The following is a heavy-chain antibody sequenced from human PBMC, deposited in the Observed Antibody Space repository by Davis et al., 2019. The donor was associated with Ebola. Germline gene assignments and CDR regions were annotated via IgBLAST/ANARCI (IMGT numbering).Heavy chain of an antibody. Sequence: GESLKISCDVSGFAVRNTHMSWVRQAPGKGLEWVSGMYGGDTHYADSVKGRFTISRDNSKNTLYLQMNSLRAEDTAVYYCARTYYGSGSLYYFDYWGQGTLVTVSS. V-gene: IGHV3-53*05. CDR2: MYGGDT. CDR3: ARTYYGSGSLYYFDY. J-gene: IGHJ4*02. CDR1: GFAVRNTH. D-gene: IGHD3-10*01.